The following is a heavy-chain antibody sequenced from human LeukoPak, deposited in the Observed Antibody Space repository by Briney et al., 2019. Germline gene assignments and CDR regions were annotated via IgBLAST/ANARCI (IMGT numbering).Heavy chain of an antibody. J-gene: IGHJ3*02. CDR3: ARESYYYDSSGTDAFDI. CDR1: GYTFTGYY. CDR2: INPNSGGT. D-gene: IGHD3-22*01. Sequence: GASVSVSLTASGYTFTGYYMHWVGQAPGQGRGGVGWINPNSGGTNYAQKFQCRVTITRDTSISTAYMELSRLRSDDTAVYYCARESYYYDSSGTDAFDIWGQGTMVTVSS. V-gene: IGHV1-2*02.